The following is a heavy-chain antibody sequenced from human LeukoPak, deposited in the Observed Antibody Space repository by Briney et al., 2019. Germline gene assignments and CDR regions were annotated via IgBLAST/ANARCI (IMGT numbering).Heavy chain of an antibody. CDR2: FDPEDGET. CDR3: ARGLYYDSTGYSSQRFDP. D-gene: IGHD3-22*01. V-gene: IGHV1-24*01. J-gene: IGHJ5*02. Sequence: ASVKVSCKVSGYTLTELSMHWVRQAPGKGLEWMGGFDPEDGETIYAQKFQGRVTMTRNTSISTAYMELSSLRSDDTAVYYCARGLYYDSTGYSSQRFDPWGQGTLVTVSS. CDR1: GYTLTELS.